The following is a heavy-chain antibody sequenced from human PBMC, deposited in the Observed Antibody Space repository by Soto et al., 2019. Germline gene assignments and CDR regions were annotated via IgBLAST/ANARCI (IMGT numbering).Heavy chain of an antibody. Sequence: LRLSCAASGFTFSSYAMHWVRQAPGKGLEWVAVISYDGSNKYYADSVKGRFTISRDNSKNTLYLQMNSLRAEDTAVYYCAREIRFPGYFDYWGQGTLVTVSS. D-gene: IGHD3-3*01. CDR1: GFTFSSYA. CDR2: ISYDGSNK. V-gene: IGHV3-30-3*01. J-gene: IGHJ4*02. CDR3: AREIRFPGYFDY.